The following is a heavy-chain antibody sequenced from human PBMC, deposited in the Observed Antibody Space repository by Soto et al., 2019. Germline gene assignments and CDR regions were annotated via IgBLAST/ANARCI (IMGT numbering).Heavy chain of an antibody. J-gene: IGHJ4*02. D-gene: IGHD2-15*01. Sequence: GESLKISCKASGYTFARSSIGWVRQMPGKGLEWMGIIYPANSETTYSPSFQGQVTISADKSITTAYLQWNSLKASDTAMYYCARRNYCSGGGCYYFDYWGQGTLVTVSS. CDR1: GYTFARSS. V-gene: IGHV5-51*01. CDR3: ARRNYCSGGGCYYFDY. CDR2: IYPANSET.